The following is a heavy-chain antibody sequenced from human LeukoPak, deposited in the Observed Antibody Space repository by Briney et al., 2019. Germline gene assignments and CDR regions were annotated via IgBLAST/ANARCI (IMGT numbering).Heavy chain of an antibody. CDR2: ISDRSFSI. V-gene: IGHV3-23*01. Sequence: GGSLRLSCAASGFTFCTYAMSWVRQAPGKGLEWVSSISDRSFSIYYADPVRGRYTITNAKYKFPLAPQINSLRAEDTGIYWCAGSPSYSGDYSYDAFDMWSQGTMATVSS. CDR1: GFTFCTYA. CDR3: AGSPSYSGDYSYDAFDM. D-gene: IGHD1-26*01. J-gene: IGHJ3*02.